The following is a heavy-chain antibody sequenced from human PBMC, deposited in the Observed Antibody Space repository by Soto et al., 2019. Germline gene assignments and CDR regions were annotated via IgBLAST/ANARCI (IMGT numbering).Heavy chain of an antibody. V-gene: IGHV3-48*02. CDR3: ARENYGDYLNWFDP. Sequence: EVQLVESGGGLVQPWGSLRLSCAASGFTFSSYSMNWVRQAPGKGLEWVSYISSSSSTIYYADSVKGRFTISRDNAKNSLYLQMNSLRDEDTAVYYCARENYGDYLNWFDPWGQGTLVTVSS. CDR1: GFTFSSYS. CDR2: ISSSSSTI. J-gene: IGHJ5*02. D-gene: IGHD4-17*01.